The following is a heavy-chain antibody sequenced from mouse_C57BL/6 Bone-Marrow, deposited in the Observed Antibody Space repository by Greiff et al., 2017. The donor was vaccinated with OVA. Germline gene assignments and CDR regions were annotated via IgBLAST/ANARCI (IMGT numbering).Heavy chain of an antibody. Sequence: QVQLQQPGAELVRPGSSVKLSCKASGYTFTSYWMDWVKQRPGQGLEWIGNIYPSDSETHYNQKFKDKATLTVDKSSSTAYMQLSSLTSEDSAVYYCARSPLITTVVEYGENYFDYWGQGTTLTVSS. D-gene: IGHD1-1*01. CDR3: ARSPLITTVVEYGENYFDY. V-gene: IGHV1-61*01. CDR2: IYPSDSET. CDR1: GYTFTSYW. J-gene: IGHJ2*01.